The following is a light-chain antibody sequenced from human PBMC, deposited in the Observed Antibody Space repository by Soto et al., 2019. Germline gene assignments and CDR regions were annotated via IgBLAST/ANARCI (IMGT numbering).Light chain of an antibody. CDR1: SGDVGGYDY. J-gene: IGLJ1*01. CDR2: EVT. V-gene: IGLV2-8*01. Sequence: QSVLTQPPSASGSPGQSVTISCTRTSGDVGGYDYVSWYQQHPGKAPKLMIYEVTKRPLGVPDRFSGSKSGNTASLTVSGLXAEDEADYYCSSYAGSDNPYVFGTGTKVTVL. CDR3: SSYAGSDNPYV.